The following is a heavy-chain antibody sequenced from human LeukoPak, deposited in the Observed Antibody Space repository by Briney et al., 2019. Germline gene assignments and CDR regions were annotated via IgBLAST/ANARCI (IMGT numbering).Heavy chain of an antibody. D-gene: IGHD2-2*01. CDR2: ISGSGGST. CDR1: GFTFSSYA. CDR3: TKEDCSSTSCYRY. Sequence: GGSLRLSCAASGFTFSSYAMSWVRQAPGKGLEWVSAISGSGGSTNNADSVKGRFTISRDNSKNSLYLQMNSLRAEDTAIYYCTKEDCSSTSCYRYWGQGTLVTVSS. V-gene: IGHV3-23*01. J-gene: IGHJ4*02.